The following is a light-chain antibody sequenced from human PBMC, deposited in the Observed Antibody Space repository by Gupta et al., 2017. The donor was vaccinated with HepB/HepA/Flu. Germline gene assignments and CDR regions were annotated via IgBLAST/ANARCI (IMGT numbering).Light chain of an antibody. CDR1: TGAVTSGLY. J-gene: IGLJ3*02. CDR2: DTN. CDR3: LLYYKTNWI. V-gene: IGLV7-46*01. Sequence: QAVVTPESSLTVSPGGTVTLTCSSSTGAVTSGLYPYWFQQKPGQAPRTLIYDTNNKHSGTPARVAGSLLGGKAALILSGAQPEDEDEYYCLLYYKTNWIFGGGTKLTVL.